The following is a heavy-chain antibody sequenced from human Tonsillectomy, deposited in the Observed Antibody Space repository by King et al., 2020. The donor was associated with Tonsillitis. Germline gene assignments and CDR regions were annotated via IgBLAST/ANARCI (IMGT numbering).Heavy chain of an antibody. CDR1: GGTFSSYA. J-gene: IGHJ4*02. CDR2: ISPIFGTA. CDR3: ARVDSSGYDYYFDY. D-gene: IGHD3-22*01. V-gene: IGHV1-69*18. Sequence: VQLVQSGAEVKKPGYSVKVSCKASGGTFSSYAFSWVRQAPGQGIEWMGRISPIFGTANYAQKFQGRVTITADESTSTAYMELSSLRSEDTAVYYCARVDSSGYDYYFDYWGQGTLVTVSS.